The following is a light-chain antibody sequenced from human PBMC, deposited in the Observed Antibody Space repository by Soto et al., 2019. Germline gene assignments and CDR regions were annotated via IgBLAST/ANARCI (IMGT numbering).Light chain of an antibody. V-gene: IGKV3-20*01. J-gene: IGKJ4*01. CDR3: KQYSSSPLT. CDR1: QSVSSSY. CDR2: AAS. Sequence: EIVLTQSPGTLSLSPGERATLSCRASQSVSSSYLAWYQQKPGQAPMLLIYAASSRATGIPDRFSGSGSGTDFTLTISRLESEDFAVYYCKQYSSSPLTFGGGTKVEIK.